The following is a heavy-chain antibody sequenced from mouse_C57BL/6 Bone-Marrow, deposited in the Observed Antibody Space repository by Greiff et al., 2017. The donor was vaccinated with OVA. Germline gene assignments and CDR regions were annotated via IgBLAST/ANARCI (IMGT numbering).Heavy chain of an antibody. D-gene: IGHD4-1*01. Sequence: VQGVESGAELVKPGASVKISCKASGYAFSSYWMNWVKQRPGKGLEWIGQIYPGDGDTNYNGKFKGKATLTADKSSSTAYMQLSSLTSEDSAVYFCARGELTGTWFAYWGQGTLVTVSA. CDR1: GYAFSSYW. CDR2: IYPGDGDT. CDR3: ARGELTGTWFAY. J-gene: IGHJ3*01. V-gene: IGHV1-80*01.